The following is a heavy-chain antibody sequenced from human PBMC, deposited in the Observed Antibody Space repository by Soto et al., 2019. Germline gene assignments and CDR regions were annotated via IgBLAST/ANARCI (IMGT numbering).Heavy chain of an antibody. CDR3: SGCSGGACHQSYGMDV. V-gene: IGHV3-21*01. CDR2: ISPSTSHI. J-gene: IGHJ6*02. D-gene: IGHD2-15*01. Sequence: EVHLVEPGGGLVKPGGSLRLSCAVSGFTFSSCTMNWVSQAPGKGLEWVSSISPSTSHIYYADSVKGRFTISRDKAKNSLFLQMNSLRAEDTAVYYCSGCSGGACHQSYGMDVWGQGTTVTVSS. CDR1: GFTFSSCT.